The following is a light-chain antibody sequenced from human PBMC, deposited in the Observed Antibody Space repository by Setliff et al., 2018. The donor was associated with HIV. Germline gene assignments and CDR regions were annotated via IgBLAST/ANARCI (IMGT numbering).Light chain of an antibody. V-gene: IGLV2-11*01. CDR2: DVS. CDR3: SSYTGTYSLL. CDR1: NSDVGGYDY. Sequence: QSALAQPRSVSGSPGQSVTISCTGTNSDVGGYDYVSWYQQHPGKAPRLIIYDVSKRPSGVSDRFSGSTSANTASLTISGLQPEDEADYYCSSYTGTYSLLFGGGTKVTVL. J-gene: IGLJ2*01.